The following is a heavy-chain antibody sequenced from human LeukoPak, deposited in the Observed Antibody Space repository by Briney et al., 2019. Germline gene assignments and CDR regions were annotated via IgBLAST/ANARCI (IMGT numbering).Heavy chain of an antibody. CDR3: ARGKYGLFDY. V-gene: IGHV4-61*01. CDR1: GGSISGGSYY. J-gene: IGHJ4*02. Sequence: PSQTLSLTCTVSGGSISGGSYYWSWIRQPPGKGLEWIGYIYYSGSTKYNLSLKSRVTISVDTSKNQLSLKLSSVTAADTAVYYCARGKYGLFDYWGQGTLVTVSS. D-gene: IGHD2/OR15-2a*01. CDR2: IYYSGST.